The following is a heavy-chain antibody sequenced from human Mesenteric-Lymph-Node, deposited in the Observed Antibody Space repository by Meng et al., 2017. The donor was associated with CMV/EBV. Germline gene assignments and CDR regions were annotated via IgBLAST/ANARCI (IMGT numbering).Heavy chain of an antibody. CDR1: GYTFNVNY. Sequence: ASVKVSCKASGYTFNVNYMHWVRQAPGQGLEWMGWINPNDGDTYYAQKFQGRVTMTRDTSISTAYMELSRLRSDDTAVYYCTRLYGDYNNNYYYGMDVWGQGTTVTVSS. D-gene: IGHD4-17*01. V-gene: IGHV1-2*02. J-gene: IGHJ6*02. CDR2: INPNDGDT. CDR3: TRLYGDYNNNYYYGMDV.